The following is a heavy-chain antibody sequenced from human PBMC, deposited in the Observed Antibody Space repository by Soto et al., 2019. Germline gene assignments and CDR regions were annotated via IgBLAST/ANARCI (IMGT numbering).Heavy chain of an antibody. V-gene: IGHV4-34*01. D-gene: IGHD4-17*01. J-gene: IGHJ4*02. CDR2: INHSGST. Sequence: QVQLQQWGAGLLKPSETLSLTCAVYGGSFNSYYWSWIRQPPGKGLEWIGEINHSGSTNYNPSLKSRVTISVDTSKNQCSLKMSSVTAADTAVYYCARDMTTVTTYPYWGQGTLVTVSS. CDR1: GGSFNSYY. CDR3: ARDMTTVTTYPY.